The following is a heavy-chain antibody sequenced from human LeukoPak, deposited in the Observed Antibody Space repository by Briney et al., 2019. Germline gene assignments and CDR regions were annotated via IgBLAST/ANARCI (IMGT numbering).Heavy chain of an antibody. CDR1: GFTFDDYA. Sequence: QPGGSLRLSCAASGFTFDDYAMHWVRQAPGKGLEWVSGISWNSGSIGYADSVKGRFTISRDNAKNSLYLQMNSLRAEDTAFYYCAKEKKNLPGMFGYWGQGTLVTVSS. J-gene: IGHJ4*02. D-gene: IGHD3-10*02. CDR3: AKEKKNLPGMFGY. V-gene: IGHV3-9*01. CDR2: ISWNSGSI.